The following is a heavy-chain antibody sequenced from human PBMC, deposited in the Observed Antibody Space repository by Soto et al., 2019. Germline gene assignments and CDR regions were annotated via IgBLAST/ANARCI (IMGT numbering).Heavy chain of an antibody. Sequence: QVQLVQSGAEVKKPGSSVKVSCKTSRDTFNKYAFNWVRQAPGQGLEWMGWIMPIFSSRNYAEKFQGRVTITADDSTSTAYMELRSLRFEDTAVYYSARGETYLGVWGQGTPVTVSS. CDR2: IMPIFSSR. J-gene: IGHJ6*02. CDR3: ARGETYLGV. CDR1: RDTFNKYA. V-gene: IGHV1-69*01.